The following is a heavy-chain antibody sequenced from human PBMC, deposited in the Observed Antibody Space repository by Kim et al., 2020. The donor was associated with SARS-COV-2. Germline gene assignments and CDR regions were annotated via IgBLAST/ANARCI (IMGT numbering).Heavy chain of an antibody. CDR3: ARGEPDYYGSGSHDAFDI. CDR2: ISSSGSTI. Sequence: GGSLRLSCAASGFTFSSYEMNWVRQAPGKGLEWVSYISSSGSTIYYADSVKGRFTISRDNAKNSLYLQMNSLRAEDTAVYYCARGEPDYYGSGSHDAFDIWGQGTMVTVSS. D-gene: IGHD3-10*01. J-gene: IGHJ3*02. CDR1: GFTFSSYE. V-gene: IGHV3-48*03.